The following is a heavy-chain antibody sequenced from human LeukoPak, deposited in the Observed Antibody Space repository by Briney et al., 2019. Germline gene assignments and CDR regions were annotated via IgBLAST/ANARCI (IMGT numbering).Heavy chain of an antibody. J-gene: IGHJ5*02. V-gene: IGHV3-66*01. CDR2: IYSGGTT. CDR3: ARGVTPDRFDP. D-gene: IGHD2-21*02. Sequence: PAGSLRLSCAASGFTVSSNYMSWVRQAPGKGLEWVSVIYSGGTTYYADSVKGRFTISRDNSKNTLYLQMNRLRAEDTAVYYCARGVTPDRFDPWGQGTLVTVSS. CDR1: GFTVSSNY.